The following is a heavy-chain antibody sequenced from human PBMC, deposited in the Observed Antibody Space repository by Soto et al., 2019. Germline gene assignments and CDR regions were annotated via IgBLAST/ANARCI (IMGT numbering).Heavy chain of an antibody. V-gene: IGHV3-23*01. Sequence: PGGSLRLSCTASGFTFSSFALSWVHQAPGKGLEWVSAISGSGGDTDYADSVKGRFTISRDNSKNTLFLQMNSPRVEDTAVYYCAGPGYSSQDYWGQGTLVTVSS. CDR1: GFTFSSFA. CDR3: AGPGYSSQDY. CDR2: ISGSGGDT. J-gene: IGHJ4*02. D-gene: IGHD5-18*01.